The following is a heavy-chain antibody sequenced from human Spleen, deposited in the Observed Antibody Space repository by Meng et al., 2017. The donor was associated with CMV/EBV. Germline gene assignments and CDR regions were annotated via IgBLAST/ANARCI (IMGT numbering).Heavy chain of an antibody. Sequence: GESLKISCAASGFTFSSYDMHWVRQATGKGLEWVSAIGTAGDTYYPAPVKGRFTISRENAKNSLYLQMNSLRAGDTAVYYCARGAAAGSADYWGQGTLVTVSS. CDR2: IGTAGDT. CDR3: ARGAAAGSADY. J-gene: IGHJ4*02. D-gene: IGHD6-13*01. V-gene: IGHV3-13*01. CDR1: GFTFSSYD.